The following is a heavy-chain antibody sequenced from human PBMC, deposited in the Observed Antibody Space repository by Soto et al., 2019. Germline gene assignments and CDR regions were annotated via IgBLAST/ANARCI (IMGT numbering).Heavy chain of an antibody. V-gene: IGHV3-33*01. CDR3: ARDFCPVPTCYDL. J-gene: IGHJ4*02. D-gene: IGHD2-2*01. CDR2: IDYNEINQ. CDR1: GFTFSNYG. Sequence: PGGSLRLSCVASGFTFSNYGMHWVRQAPGKGLEWVPVIDYNEINQYHINPVKGRFTISRDQSKNTLYLQMNSLRAEDTAVYYCARDFCPVPTCYDLWGQGVLVTVSS.